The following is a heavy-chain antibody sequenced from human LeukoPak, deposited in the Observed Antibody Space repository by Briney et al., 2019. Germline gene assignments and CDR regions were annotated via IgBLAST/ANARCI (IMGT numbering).Heavy chain of an antibody. Sequence: GGSLRLSCAASGFTFSSYAMHRVRQAPGKGLEWVAVISYDGSNKYYADSVKGRFTISRDNSKNTLYLQMNSLRAVDTAVYYCARAGGWSKPFDYWGQGTLVTVSS. D-gene: IGHD6-19*01. J-gene: IGHJ4*02. CDR2: ISYDGSNK. CDR1: GFTFSSYA. V-gene: IGHV3-30-3*01. CDR3: ARAGGWSKPFDY.